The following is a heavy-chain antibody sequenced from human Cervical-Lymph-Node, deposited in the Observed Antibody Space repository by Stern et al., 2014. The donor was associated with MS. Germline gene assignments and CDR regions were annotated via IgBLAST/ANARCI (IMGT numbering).Heavy chain of an antibody. J-gene: IGHJ4*02. V-gene: IGHV3-30*04. D-gene: IGHD3-22*01. CDR3: ARGTDYYESSGFHD. Sequence: EQLVESGGGVVQPGTSLRLSCAASKFTFSTYAIHWVRQAPGKGPEWVAVISYRGGNTYYADSVKGRFTIYRDNSKNTLYLQMDSLRTEDTAVYYCARGTDYYESSGFHDWGQGTVVTVSS. CDR1: KFTFSTYA. CDR2: ISYRGGNT.